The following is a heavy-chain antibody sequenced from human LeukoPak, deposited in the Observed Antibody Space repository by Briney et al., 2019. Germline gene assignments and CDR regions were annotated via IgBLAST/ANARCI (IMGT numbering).Heavy chain of an antibody. CDR2: ISRGGGAYT. CDR1: GFTFGTYD. CDR3: SKKGQADNDGKPD. J-gene: IGHJ4*02. D-gene: IGHD1-1*01. V-gene: IGHV3-23*01. Sequence: GGSLGLSCAASGFTFGTYDMYWIRQAPGKGLECVSSISRGGGAYTYYADSVKGRFTISRDDSRNTLYLQMNSLRAEDTAVYYCSKKGQADNDGKPDWGQGTLVTVSS.